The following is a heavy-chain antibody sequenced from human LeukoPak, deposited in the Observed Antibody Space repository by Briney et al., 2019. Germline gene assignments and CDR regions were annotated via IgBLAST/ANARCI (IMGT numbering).Heavy chain of an antibody. CDR3: SRDRITGGGEHGMDV. J-gene: IGHJ6*02. Sequence: SETLSLTCTVSGGSVRSGDYYWCWIRQHPGKGLEWIGYIHESGSTYYNPSLKSRSTISVDTSKNLFSLTLKSVTAADTGVYYCSRDRITGGGEHGMDVWGQGTTVTVSS. CDR2: IHESGST. D-gene: IGHD3-10*01. CDR1: GGSVRSGDYY. V-gene: IGHV4-31*03.